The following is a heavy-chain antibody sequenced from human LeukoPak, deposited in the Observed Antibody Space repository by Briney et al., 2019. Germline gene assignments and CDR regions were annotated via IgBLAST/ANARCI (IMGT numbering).Heavy chain of an antibody. J-gene: IGHJ4*02. CDR3: ARSEAMVRGVMIFDY. Sequence: SQTLSLTCTVSGGSISSGSYYWSWIRQPAGKGLEWIGRIYTSGSTNYNPSLKSRVTISVDTSKNPFSLKLSSVTAADTAVYYCARSEAMVRGVMIFDYWGQGTLVTVSS. CDR1: GGSISSGSYY. CDR2: IYTSGST. D-gene: IGHD3-10*01. V-gene: IGHV4-61*02.